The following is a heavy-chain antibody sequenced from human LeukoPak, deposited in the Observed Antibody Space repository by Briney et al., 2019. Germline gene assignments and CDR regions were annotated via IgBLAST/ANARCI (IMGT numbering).Heavy chain of an antibody. CDR1: GFTFSSYA. J-gene: IGHJ4*02. CDR3: ARDVRSGQFDY. D-gene: IGHD2-15*01. V-gene: IGHV3-64*01. Sequence: GGSLRLSCAASGFTFSSYAMHWVRQAPGKGLEYVSAISSNGGSTYYANSVKGRFTISRDNSKNTLYLQMGSLRAEDMAVYYCARDVRSGQFDYWGQGTLVAVSS. CDR2: ISSNGGST.